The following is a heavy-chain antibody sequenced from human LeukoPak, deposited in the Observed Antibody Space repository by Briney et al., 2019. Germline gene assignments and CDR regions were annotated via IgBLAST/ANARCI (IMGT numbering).Heavy chain of an antibody. Sequence: GASVKVSCKASGYTFTSYGVSWVRQAPGQGLEWMGWISAYNGNTNYAQKLQGRVTMTTDTSTSTAYMELRSLRSDDTAVYYCARIGSYSSSSESDYWGQGTLVTVSS. V-gene: IGHV1-18*01. CDR3: ARIGSYSSSSESDY. CDR1: GYTFTSYG. CDR2: ISAYNGNT. J-gene: IGHJ4*02. D-gene: IGHD6-6*01.